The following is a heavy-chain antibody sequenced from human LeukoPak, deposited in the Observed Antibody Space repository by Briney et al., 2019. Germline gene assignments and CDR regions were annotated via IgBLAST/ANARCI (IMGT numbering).Heavy chain of an antibody. CDR2: SDTEGNMT. CDR1: GFTFSSYG. Sequence: PGGSLRLSCATSGFTFSSYGMHWVRQAPGKGLEWVSYSDTEGNMTSYADSVKGRFTISRDNAKNTLYLEMHSLRVEDTAIYYCAREGSYLNSGGSYYLHWLDPWGQGTLVTVSS. V-gene: IGHV3-74*01. CDR3: AREGSYLNSGGSYYLHWLDP. D-gene: IGHD2-21*01. J-gene: IGHJ5*02.